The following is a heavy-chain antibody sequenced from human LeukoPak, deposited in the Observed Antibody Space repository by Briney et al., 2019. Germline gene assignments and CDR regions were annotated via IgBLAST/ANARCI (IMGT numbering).Heavy chain of an antibody. V-gene: IGHV4-59*01. J-gene: IGHJ2*01. Sequence: SETLSLTCTVSGGSISGYYYNWIRQPPGKGLEWIGYIYYSGSTNYNPSLKSRVTISLDTSKNQFSLKLSSVTTADTAVYYCARSVVTLYWYFDLWGRGTLVTLSS. D-gene: IGHD4-23*01. CDR2: IYYSGST. CDR1: GGSISGYY. CDR3: ARSVVTLYWYFDL.